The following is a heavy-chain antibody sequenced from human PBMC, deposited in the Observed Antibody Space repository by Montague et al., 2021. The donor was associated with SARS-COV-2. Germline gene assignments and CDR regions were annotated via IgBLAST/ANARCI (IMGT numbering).Heavy chain of an antibody. CDR1: GFTFDDYG. D-gene: IGHD1-1*01. CDR3: SREYKYGPFDL. Sequence: SLRLSCAASGFTFDDYGMSWVRQAPGKGLEWVSGINRNGDTTGYGDSVKGRFIISRDNVKNSLYVQMNSLKAEDTAFYYCSREYKYGPFDLWGQGTLVTVSS. CDR2: INRNGDTT. V-gene: IGHV3-20*04. J-gene: IGHJ4*02.